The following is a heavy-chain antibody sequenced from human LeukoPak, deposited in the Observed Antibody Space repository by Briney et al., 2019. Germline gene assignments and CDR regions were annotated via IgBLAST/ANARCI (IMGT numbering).Heavy chain of an antibody. CDR2: ISSSSSYI. CDR1: GFTFSSYS. D-gene: IGHD3-3*01. Sequence: GGSLRLSCAASGFTFSSYSMNWVRQAPGKGLEWVSSISSSSSYIYYADSVEGRFTISRDNAKNLLYLQMNSLRAEDTAVYYCARDRASVYYDFWSGYPTFDYWGQGTLVTVAS. V-gene: IGHV3-21*01. CDR3: ARDRASVYYDFWSGYPTFDY. J-gene: IGHJ4*02.